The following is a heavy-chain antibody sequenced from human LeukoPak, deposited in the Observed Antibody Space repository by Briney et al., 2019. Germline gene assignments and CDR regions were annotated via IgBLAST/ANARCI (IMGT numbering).Heavy chain of an antibody. V-gene: IGHV3-23*01. CDR1: GFTFSSYA. J-gene: IGHJ4*02. D-gene: IGHD3-22*01. CDR3: AKRVNYYDSSGYYDY. Sequence: GGSLRLSCAASGFTFSSYAMSWVRQAPGKGLEWVSAISGSGGSTYYADSVKGRFTISRDNSKNTLYLQMNSLRAADTAVYYCAKRVNYYDSSGYYDYWGQGTLDTVSS. CDR2: ISGSGGST.